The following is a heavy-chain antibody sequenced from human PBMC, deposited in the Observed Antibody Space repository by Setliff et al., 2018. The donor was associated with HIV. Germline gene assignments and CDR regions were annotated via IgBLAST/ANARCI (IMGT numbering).Heavy chain of an antibody. J-gene: IGHJ5*02. CDR3: ARGYCGGGICYSPNWLDP. Sequence: ASVKVSCKASGYTFTSYGISWVRQAPGQGLEWMGWISAYNGNTNYAQKLRGRVTLTTDTSTSTAYMEIKSLTSDDTAVYYCARGYCGGGICYSPNWLDPWGQGTLVTVSS. CDR2: ISAYNGNT. CDR1: GYTFTSYG. V-gene: IGHV1-18*01. D-gene: IGHD2-15*01.